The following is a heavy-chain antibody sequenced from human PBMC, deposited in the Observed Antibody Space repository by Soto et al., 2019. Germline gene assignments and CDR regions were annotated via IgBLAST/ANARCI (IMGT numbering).Heavy chain of an antibody. J-gene: IGHJ6*02. Sequence: QVQLVESGGGVVQPGRSLRLSCAASGFTFSSYAMHWVRQAPGKGLEWVAVISNDGSNKYYADSVKGRFTISRDNSKNTLXLKMNSLRSXXXXVYYCARVIFGVDNYYYGMDVWGQGTTVTVSS. CDR1: GFTFSSYA. D-gene: IGHD3-3*01. CDR2: ISNDGSNK. V-gene: IGHV3-30-3*01. CDR3: ARVIFGVDNYYYGMDV.